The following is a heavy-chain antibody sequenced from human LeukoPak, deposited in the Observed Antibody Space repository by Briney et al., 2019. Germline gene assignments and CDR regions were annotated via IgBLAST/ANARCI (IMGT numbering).Heavy chain of an antibody. D-gene: IGHD3-3*01. V-gene: IGHV4-59*12. CDR2: FYYSGST. CDR3: ARLPGITIFGVVSSRAKYYFDY. Sequence: SETLSLTCTVSGGSISIYYWSWIRQPPGKGLEWIGYFYYSGSTNYNPSLKSRVTISVDTSKNQFSLKLSSVTAADTAVYHCARLPGITIFGVVSSRAKYYFDYWGQGTLVTVSS. J-gene: IGHJ4*02. CDR1: GGSISIYY.